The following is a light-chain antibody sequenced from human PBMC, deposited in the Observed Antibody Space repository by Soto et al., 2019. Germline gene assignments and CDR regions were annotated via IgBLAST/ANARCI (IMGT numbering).Light chain of an antibody. CDR1: QSISSQ. V-gene: IGKV3-15*01. CDR2: GAS. J-gene: IGKJ5*01. CDR3: QQYNSWTTST. Sequence: EIVMTQSPATLSVSPGERATLSCRASQSISSQVGWYQQRPGQAPRLLIYGASTRATGIPARFSGSGSGTEFTLTISSLQSEDSAVYYCQQYNSWTTSTFGQGTRLEIK.